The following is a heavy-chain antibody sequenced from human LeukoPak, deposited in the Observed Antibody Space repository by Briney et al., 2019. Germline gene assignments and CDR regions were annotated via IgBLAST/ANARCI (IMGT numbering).Heavy chain of an antibody. CDR3: ARQYRSSSWHFDY. Sequence: SVKVSCKASGGTFSSYAISWVRQAPGQGLEWMGGIIPIFGTANYAQKFQGRVTITTDESTSTAYMELSSLRSEDTAVYYCARQYRSSSWHFDYWGQGTLVTVSS. CDR2: IIPIFGTA. V-gene: IGHV1-69*05. J-gene: IGHJ4*02. CDR1: GGTFSSYA. D-gene: IGHD6-6*01.